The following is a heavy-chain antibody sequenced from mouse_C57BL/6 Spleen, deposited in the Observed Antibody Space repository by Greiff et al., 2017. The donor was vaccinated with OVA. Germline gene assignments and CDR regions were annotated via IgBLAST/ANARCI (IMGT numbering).Heavy chain of an antibody. CDR3: ARELNYAMAY. Sequence: QVQLKESGPELVKPGASVKISCKASGYAFSSSWMNWVKQRPGKGLEWIGRIYPGDGDTNYNGKFKGKATLTADKSSSTAYMQLSSLTSADSAVYFCARELNYAMAYCGQGTSVTVSS. CDR2: IYPGDGDT. J-gene: IGHJ4*01. D-gene: IGHD1-3*01. CDR1: GYAFSSSW. V-gene: IGHV1-82*01.